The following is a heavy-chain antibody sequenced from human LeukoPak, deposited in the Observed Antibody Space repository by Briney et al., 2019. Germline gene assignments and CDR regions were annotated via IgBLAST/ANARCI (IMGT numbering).Heavy chain of an antibody. CDR3: ARDQSPSGSYRYDYGMDV. J-gene: IGHJ6*02. CDR2: IYYSGST. D-gene: IGHD1-26*01. CDR1: GGSVSSGSYY. Sequence: SETLSLTCTVSGGSVSSGSYYWSWIRQPPGKGLEWIGYIYYSGSTNYNPSLKSRVTISVDTSKNQFSLKLSSVTAADTAVYYCARDQSPSGSYRYDYGMDVWGQGTTVTVSS. V-gene: IGHV4-61*01.